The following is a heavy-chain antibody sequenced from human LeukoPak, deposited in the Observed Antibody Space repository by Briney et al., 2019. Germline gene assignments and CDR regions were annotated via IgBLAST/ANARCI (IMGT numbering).Heavy chain of an antibody. V-gene: IGHV3-30*02. CDR1: GFTFRTYG. CDR2: IQNDGNND. J-gene: IGHJ4*02. CDR3: AKDRNSGSPYYFDK. D-gene: IGHD1-26*01. Sequence: PGGSLRLSCAASGFTFRTYGMHRVRQAPGKGLEWVAFIQNDGNNDYYSDSVKGRFTISRDSSKNTLYLQMNSLRDEDTAVYYCAKDRNSGSPYYFDKWGLGTLVTVSS.